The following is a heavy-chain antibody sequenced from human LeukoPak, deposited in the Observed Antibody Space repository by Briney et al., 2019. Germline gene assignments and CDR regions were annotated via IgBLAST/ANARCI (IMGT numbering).Heavy chain of an antibody. CDR2: ISGSGGST. Sequence: GGSLRLSCAASGFTFSSYAMSWVRQAPGKGLEWVSAISGSGGSTYHADSVKGRFTISRDNSKNTLYLQMNSLRAEDTAVYYCASLSSGWSDYWGQGTLVTVSS. CDR1: GFTFSSYA. V-gene: IGHV3-23*01. J-gene: IGHJ4*02. D-gene: IGHD6-19*01. CDR3: ASLSSGWSDY.